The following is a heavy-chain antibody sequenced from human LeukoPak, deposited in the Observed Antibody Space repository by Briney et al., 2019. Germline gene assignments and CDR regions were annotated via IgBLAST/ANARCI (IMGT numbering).Heavy chain of an antibody. CDR3: AKVLMSGNFFDY. V-gene: IGHV3-23*01. D-gene: IGHD3-3*01. J-gene: IGHJ4*02. Sequence: GGSLRLSCAASGFTFSSYAMSWVRQAPGKGLEWVSAISGSGGNTYYADSVKGRFTISRDNSKNTLYLQMNSLRAEDTAVYYCAKVLMSGNFFDYWGQGTLVTVSS. CDR2: ISGSGGNT. CDR1: GFTFSSYA.